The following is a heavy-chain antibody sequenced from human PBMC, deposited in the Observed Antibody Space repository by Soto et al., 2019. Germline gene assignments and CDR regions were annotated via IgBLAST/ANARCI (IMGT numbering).Heavy chain of an antibody. CDR1: GYTFTSYY. D-gene: IGHD3-22*01. J-gene: IGHJ4*02. CDR2: INPSGGST. V-gene: IGHV1-46*01. CDR3: ARDRGYYDSSGINDY. Sequence: ASVKVSCKASGYTFTSYYMHWLRQSPGQGLEWMGIINPSGGSTSYAQKFQGRVTMTRDTSTSTVYMELSSLRSEDTAVYYCARDRGYYDSSGINDYWGQGTLVTVSS.